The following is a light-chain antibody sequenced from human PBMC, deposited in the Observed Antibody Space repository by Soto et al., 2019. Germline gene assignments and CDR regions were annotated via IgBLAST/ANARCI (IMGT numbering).Light chain of an antibody. CDR1: QSVSSN. Sequence: EIVMTRSPATLSVSPGERATLSCRASQSVSSNLAWYQQKPGQAPRLLIYGASTRATGIPARFSGSGSGTEFTLTISSLQSEDSAVYYCQQYNNWPRGTFGQGTKVDIK. CDR2: GAS. CDR3: QQYNNWPRGT. J-gene: IGKJ1*01. V-gene: IGKV3-15*01.